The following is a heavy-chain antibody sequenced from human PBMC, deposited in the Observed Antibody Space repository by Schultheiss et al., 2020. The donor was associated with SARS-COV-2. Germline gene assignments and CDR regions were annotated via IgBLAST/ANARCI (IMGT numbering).Heavy chain of an antibody. CDR1: GFTFSSYA. J-gene: IGHJ4*02. V-gene: IGHV3-30*04. CDR3: AKGGYSSGWYALFDY. CDR2: ISYDGSNK. Sequence: GGSLRLSCAASGFTFSSYALHWVRQAQGKGLEWVAVISYDGSNKYYADSVKGRFTISRDNSKNTLYLQMNSLRAKDTAVYYCAKGGYSSGWYALFDYWGQGTLVTVSS. D-gene: IGHD6-19*01.